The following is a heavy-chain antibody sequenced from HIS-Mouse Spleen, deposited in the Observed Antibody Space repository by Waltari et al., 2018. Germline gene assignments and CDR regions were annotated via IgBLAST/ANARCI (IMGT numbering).Heavy chain of an antibody. CDR2: ISWNSGSI. V-gene: IGHV3-9*01. Sequence: EVQLVESVGGLVQPGRSLRLSCAASGFSFDDYAFLLVRQAHGKGLEWVSGISWNSGSIGYADSVKGRFTISRDNAKNSLYLQMNSLRAEDTALYYCAKDSFSEGSSWYYFDYWGQGTLVTVSS. D-gene: IGHD6-13*01. J-gene: IGHJ4*02. CDR1: GFSFDDYA. CDR3: AKDSFSEGSSWYYFDY.